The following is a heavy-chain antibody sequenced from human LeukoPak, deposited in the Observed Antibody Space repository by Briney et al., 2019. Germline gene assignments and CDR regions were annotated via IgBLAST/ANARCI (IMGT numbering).Heavy chain of an antibody. CDR1: GFTSSTYW. CDR2: IKQDGSEK. J-gene: IGHJ4*02. Sequence: GGSLRLSCAASGFTSSTYWMSWVRQVPGKGLEWVGNIKQDGSEKYYVDSVKGRFTISRDNAKNSLYLQMISLRAEDTAIYYCARDYYGSGSHDYWGQGTLVTVSS. V-gene: IGHV3-7*01. CDR3: ARDYYGSGSHDY. D-gene: IGHD3-10*01.